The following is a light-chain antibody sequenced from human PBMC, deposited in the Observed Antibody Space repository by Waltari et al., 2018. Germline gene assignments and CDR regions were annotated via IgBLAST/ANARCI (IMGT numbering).Light chain of an antibody. CDR1: QSVNTN. CDR3: QQYNNWPWT. J-gene: IGKJ1*01. Sequence: EIVMTQSPGTLSVSPGERATLSCRASQSVNTNLAWYQQKPGQAPTLLIYGASIRATGITARFSGSGSGTEFTLTISSLQSGDCGIYYCQQYNNWPWTFGQGTKVEIK. CDR2: GAS. V-gene: IGKV3-15*01.